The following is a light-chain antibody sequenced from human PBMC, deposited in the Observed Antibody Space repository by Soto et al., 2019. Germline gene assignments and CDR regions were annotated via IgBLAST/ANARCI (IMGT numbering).Light chain of an antibody. Sequence: QSALTQPASVSGSHGQSITISCTGTGSNLGGYNFVSWFQHHPGKAPKLIIFDVSSRPSGVSDRFSGSKSGNTASLTISGLQVEDEADYYCSSYTTSSTYLFGGGTKLTVL. CDR2: DVS. V-gene: IGLV2-14*03. CDR3: SSYTTSSTYL. J-gene: IGLJ2*01. CDR1: GSNLGGYNF.